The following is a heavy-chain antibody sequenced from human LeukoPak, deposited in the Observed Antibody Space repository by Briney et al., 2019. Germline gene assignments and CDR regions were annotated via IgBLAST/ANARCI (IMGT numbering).Heavy chain of an antibody. CDR3: ARAGGSYYYFDY. D-gene: IGHD1-26*01. V-gene: IGHV3-74*01. CDR1: GFTFSSYW. Sequence: GGSLRLSCAASGFTFSSYWMHWVRQAPGKGLVWVSRINSDGSSTSYADSVKGRFTISRDNAKNTLYLQMNSLRAEDTAVYYCARAGGSYYYFDYWGQGTLVTVSS. J-gene: IGHJ4*02. CDR2: INSDGSST.